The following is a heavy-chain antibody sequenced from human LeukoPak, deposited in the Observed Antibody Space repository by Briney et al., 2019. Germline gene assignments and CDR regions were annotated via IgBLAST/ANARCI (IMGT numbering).Heavy chain of an antibody. D-gene: IGHD6-19*01. CDR3: AKESPIAVAAH. Sequence: GRSLRLSCAASGFTFSSYGMHWVRQAPGKGLEWVAVISYDGSNKYYADSVKGRFTISGDNSKNTLYLQMNSLRAEDTAVYYCAKESPIAVAAHWGQGTLVTVSS. CDR1: GFTFSSYG. V-gene: IGHV3-30*18. CDR2: ISYDGSNK. J-gene: IGHJ4*02.